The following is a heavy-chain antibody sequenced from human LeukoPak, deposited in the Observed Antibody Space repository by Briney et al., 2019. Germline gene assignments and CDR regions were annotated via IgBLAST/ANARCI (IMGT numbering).Heavy chain of an antibody. CDR2: IYPGDSDT. D-gene: IGHD4-17*01. J-gene: IGHJ3*02. CDR1: GYSFTSYW. Sequence: GESLKISCKGSGYSFTSYWIGWVRQMPGKGLEWMGIIYPGDSDTRYSPSFQGQVTISADKSISTAYLQWSSLKASDTAMYYCARPAGSYVGDYASGAFDIWGQGTMVTVSS. V-gene: IGHV5-51*01. CDR3: ARPAGSYVGDYASGAFDI.